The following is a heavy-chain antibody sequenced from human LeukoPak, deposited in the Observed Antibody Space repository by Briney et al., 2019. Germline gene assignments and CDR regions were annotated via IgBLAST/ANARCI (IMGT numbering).Heavy chain of an antibody. CDR1: GFTFSSYS. CDR2: ISSSSSYI. Sequence: GGSLRLSCAASGFTFSSYSMNWVRQAPGKGLEWVSSISSSSSYIYYADSVKGRFTISRDNAKNSLYLQMNSLRAEDTAVYYCARTTPRGPYCSSTSCPGDYWGQGTLVTVSS. J-gene: IGHJ4*02. V-gene: IGHV3-21*01. CDR3: ARTTPRGPYCSSTSCPGDY. D-gene: IGHD2-2*01.